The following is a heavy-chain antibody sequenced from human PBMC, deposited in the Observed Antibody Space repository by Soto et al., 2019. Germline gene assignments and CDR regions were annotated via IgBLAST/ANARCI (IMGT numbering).Heavy chain of an antibody. Sequence: DVQLVESGGGLVQPGRSLRLSCVASGFTFDDYAMHWVRQAPGKGLEWVSGISWNSGTMAYADSVKGRFTISRDNAKNSLFLQMNSLRAEDTALYYCVKDMGNGGTRPGGNAIDIWGQGTKATVSS. D-gene: IGHD2-15*01. CDR3: VKDMGNGGTRPGGNAIDI. CDR1: GFTFDDYA. J-gene: IGHJ3*02. CDR2: ISWNSGTM. V-gene: IGHV3-9*01.